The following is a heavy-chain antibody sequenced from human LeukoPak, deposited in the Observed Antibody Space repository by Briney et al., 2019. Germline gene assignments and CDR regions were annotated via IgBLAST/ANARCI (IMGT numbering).Heavy chain of an antibody. J-gene: IGHJ4*02. Sequence: GGSLRLPCAASGFTFSSYAMHWVRQAPGKGLEWVAVISYDGSNKYYADSVKGRFTISRDNSKNTLYLQMNSLRAEDTAVYYCARDGPTYYYDSSGFSWGQGTLVTVSS. CDR1: GFTFSSYA. CDR3: ARDGPTYYYDSSGFS. V-gene: IGHV3-30-3*01. CDR2: ISYDGSNK. D-gene: IGHD3-22*01.